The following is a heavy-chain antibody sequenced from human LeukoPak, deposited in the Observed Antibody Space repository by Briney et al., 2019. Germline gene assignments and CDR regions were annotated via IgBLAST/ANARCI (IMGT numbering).Heavy chain of an antibody. Sequence: GGSLRLSCAASGFSFSSYGMHWVRQAPGKGLERVAFIRYDATNTYYADSVKGRSTISRDNSKNTLFLQMNSLRAEDAAMYYCAKDFYYVWGTLYYYMDVWGKGTTVTISS. CDR3: AKDFYYVWGTLYYYMDV. J-gene: IGHJ6*03. CDR1: GFSFSSYG. V-gene: IGHV3-30*02. D-gene: IGHD3-16*01. CDR2: IRYDATNT.